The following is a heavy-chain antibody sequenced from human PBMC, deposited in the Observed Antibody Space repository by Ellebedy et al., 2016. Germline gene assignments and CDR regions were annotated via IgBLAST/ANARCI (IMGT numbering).Heavy chain of an antibody. CDR2: IYSGGGT. D-gene: IGHD4-17*01. Sequence: GGSLRLSCAASGFTVSSNYMSWVRQAPGKGLEWVSIIYSGGGTYYADSVKGRFTISRGNSKNTLYLQMNSLRVEDTAVYYCASRPNGDFHFLDYWGQGTLVTVSS. V-gene: IGHV3-66*01. CDR1: GFTVSSNY. J-gene: IGHJ4*02. CDR3: ASRPNGDFHFLDY.